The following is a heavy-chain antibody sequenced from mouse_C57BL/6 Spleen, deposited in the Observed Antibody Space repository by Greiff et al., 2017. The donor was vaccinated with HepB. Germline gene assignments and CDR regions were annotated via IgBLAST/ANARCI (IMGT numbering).Heavy chain of an antibody. D-gene: IGHD2-2*01. J-gene: IGHJ3*01. CDR3: ALSHYGYDGGFAY. CDR2: IWGVGST. Sequence: VQLVESGPGLVAPSQSLSITCTVSGFSLTSYGVDWVRQSPGKGLEWLGVIWGVGSTNYNSALKSRLSISKDNSKSQVFLKMNSLQTDDTAMYYCALSHYGYDGGFAYWGQGTLVTVSA. V-gene: IGHV2-6*01. CDR1: GFSLTSYG.